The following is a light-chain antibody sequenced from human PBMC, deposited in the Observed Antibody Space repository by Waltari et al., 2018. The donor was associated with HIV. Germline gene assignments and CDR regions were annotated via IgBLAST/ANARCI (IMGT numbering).Light chain of an antibody. CDR1: SSDVGGYNS. J-gene: IGLJ2*01. CDR2: EVT. V-gene: IGLV2-8*01. Sequence: QSALTQPPSASGSPGQSVAISCTGTSSDVGGYNSVSWYQQHPVKAPKLMIYEVTKRPAGVPDRVSGSKAGNTASLTVSGLQAEDEADYYCSSYAGSNNVLFGGGTKLTVL. CDR3: SSYAGSNNVL.